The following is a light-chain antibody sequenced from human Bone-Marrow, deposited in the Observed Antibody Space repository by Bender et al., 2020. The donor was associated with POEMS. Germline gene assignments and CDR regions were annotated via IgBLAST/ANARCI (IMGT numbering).Light chain of an antibody. J-gene: IGLJ2*01. CDR2: YDT. Sequence: SYELTQPPSVSVSPGQTASITCSGDKLGDKHACWYQQKPGQSPVLLIYYDTKRPSGIPERFSGFVSGSTATLTISGTQAMDEADYYCQAWDSSNVVFGGGTKLSVL. V-gene: IGLV3-1*01. CDR1: KLGDKH. CDR3: QAWDSSNVV.